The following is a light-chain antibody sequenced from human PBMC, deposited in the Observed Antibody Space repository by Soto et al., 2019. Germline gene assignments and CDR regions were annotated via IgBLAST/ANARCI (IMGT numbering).Light chain of an antibody. V-gene: IGLV2-8*01. CDR1: SSDVGGYNY. CDR2: EVS. Sequence: QPVLTQPPSASGSPGQSVTISCTGTSSDVGGYNYVSWYQQYPGKAPKLMIYEVSKRPSGVPDRFSGSKSGNTASLTVSGLQAEDGADYYCSSYGGSNNLVFGGGTKLTVL. J-gene: IGLJ2*01. CDR3: SSYGGSNNLV.